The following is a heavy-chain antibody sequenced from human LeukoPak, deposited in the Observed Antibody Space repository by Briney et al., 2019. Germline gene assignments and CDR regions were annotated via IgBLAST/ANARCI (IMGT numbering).Heavy chain of an antibody. CDR2: IYHSGST. J-gene: IGHJ5*02. V-gene: IGHV4-4*02. CDR3: AREVDDSANWFDP. Sequence: SGTLSLTCAVSGGSISSSNWWSWVRPPPGKGLERIGEIYHSGSTNYNPSLKSRVTISVDKSKNQFSLKLSSVTAADTAVYYCAREVDDSANWFDPWGQGTLVTVSS. D-gene: IGHD2-15*01. CDR1: GGSISSSNW.